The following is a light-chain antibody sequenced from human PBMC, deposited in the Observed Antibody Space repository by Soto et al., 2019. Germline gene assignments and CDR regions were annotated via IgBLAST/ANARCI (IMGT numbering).Light chain of an antibody. V-gene: IGKV3-20*01. CDR3: QQYGSLPA. CDR1: QSVSSSY. J-gene: IGKJ5*01. CDR2: GAS. Sequence: EVLLTQSPGTLSLSQGERATLSCTASQSVSSSYLAWYQQKPGQAPRLLIYGASSRATGIPDRFSGSGSGTDFTLTISRLEPEDFAVYYCQQYGSLPAFGQGTRLEI.